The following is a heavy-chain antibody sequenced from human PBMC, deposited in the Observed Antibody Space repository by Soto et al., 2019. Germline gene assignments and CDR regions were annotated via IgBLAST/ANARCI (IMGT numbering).Heavy chain of an antibody. V-gene: IGHV6-1*01. Sequence: SQALSITXAISGDSVSSNSAAWNWIRQSPSRGLEWLGRTYYRSKWYNDYAVSVKSRITINPDTSKNQFSLQLNSVTPEDTAVYYCARVRWGSSIEDYHYYMDVWGKGTTVTVSS. CDR1: GDSVSSNSAA. D-gene: IGHD6-6*01. CDR3: ARVRWGSSIEDYHYYMDV. J-gene: IGHJ6*03. CDR2: TYYRSKWYN.